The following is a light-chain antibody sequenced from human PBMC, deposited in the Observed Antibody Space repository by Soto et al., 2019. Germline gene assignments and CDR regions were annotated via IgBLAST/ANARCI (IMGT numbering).Light chain of an antibody. V-gene: IGLV1-40*01. CDR1: TSNIGAPYD. Sequence: QSVLTQPPSVSGAPGQRVSISCTGSTSNIGAPYDVHWYQHLPGTAPKLLIYGDNNRPSGVPDRFSGSKSGNTASLTISGLQAEDEADYYCSSYTDSSNYVFGTGTKLTVL. CDR2: GDN. J-gene: IGLJ1*01. CDR3: SSYTDSSNYV.